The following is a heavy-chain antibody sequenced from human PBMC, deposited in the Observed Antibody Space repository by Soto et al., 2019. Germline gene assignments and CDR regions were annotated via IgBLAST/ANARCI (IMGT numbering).Heavy chain of an antibody. CDR3: ARHTPAISISDH. CDR2: IYYSGST. J-gene: IGHJ4*02. D-gene: IGHD2-15*01. CDR1: GGSISPYY. Sequence: PSETLSLTCSVSGGSISPYYWGWIRQPPGKGLEWIGSIYYSGSTYYNPSLKSRVTISVDTSKNQFSLKLSSVTAADTAVYYCARHTPAISISDHWGQGTLVTVS. V-gene: IGHV4-39*01.